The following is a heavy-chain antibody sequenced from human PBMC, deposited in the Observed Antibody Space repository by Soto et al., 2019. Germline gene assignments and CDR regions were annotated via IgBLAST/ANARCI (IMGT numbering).Heavy chain of an antibody. CDR1: GGTFSSDS. Sequence: QVQLVQSGAEVKKPGSSVKVSCKASGGTFSSDSFSWVRQAPGQGLEWMGGIIPMFDTPIYAQKFQDRVTITADESTSTAYMQMRSLRSGDTDVYYCARSGGLDRDFNYWGQGSLVTVSS. CDR3: ARSGGLDRDFNY. D-gene: IGHD2-15*01. CDR2: IIPMFDTP. J-gene: IGHJ4*02. V-gene: IGHV1-69*12.